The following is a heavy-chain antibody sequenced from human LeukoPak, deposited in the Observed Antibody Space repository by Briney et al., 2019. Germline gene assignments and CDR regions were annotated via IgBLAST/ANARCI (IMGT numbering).Heavy chain of an antibody. CDR1: GFTFSSYA. V-gene: IGHV3-23*01. CDR3: ARDPVEWELLLDY. J-gene: IGHJ4*02. D-gene: IGHD1-26*01. CDR2: ITGSGGDT. Sequence: GGSLRLSCAASGFTFSSYAMSWVRQAPGKGLEWVSAITGSGGDTYYAGSVKGRFTISRDNARNSVYLQMASLRVEDTAVYYCARDPVEWELLLDYWGQGTLVTVSS.